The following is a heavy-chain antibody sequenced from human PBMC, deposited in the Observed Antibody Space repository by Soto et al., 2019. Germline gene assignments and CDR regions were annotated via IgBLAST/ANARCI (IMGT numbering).Heavy chain of an antibody. CDR3: ARGVAMVPGFFDY. CDR1: GFTFDDYA. J-gene: IGHJ4*02. V-gene: IGHV3-9*01. CDR2: ISWNGNSV. Sequence: EVQLVESGGGLVQPGRSLRLSRAASGFTFDDYAIHWVRQAPGKGLEWVSGISWNGNSVYYADSVKGRFTISRDNAKKSLNLPMDSLRAEETAFFCFARGVAMVPGFFDYWGQRVLVTVSA. D-gene: IGHD3-10*01.